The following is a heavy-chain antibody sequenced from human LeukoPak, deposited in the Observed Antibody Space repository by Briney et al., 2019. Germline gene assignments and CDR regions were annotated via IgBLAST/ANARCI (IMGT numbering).Heavy chain of an antibody. CDR2: ISSSSIYR. Sequence: PWRSLRLSCAASGFTFSSYAMHWVGQAPGKGLEWVSSISSSSIYRYSADSVKGRFTISRDNAKNSLYLQMNSLRAEDTAVYYCARVRAHYYENSGYLAISGAFDIWGQGTMVTVSS. D-gene: IGHD3-22*01. CDR3: ARVRAHYYENSGYLAISGAFDI. J-gene: IGHJ3*02. V-gene: IGHV3-21*01. CDR1: GFTFSSYA.